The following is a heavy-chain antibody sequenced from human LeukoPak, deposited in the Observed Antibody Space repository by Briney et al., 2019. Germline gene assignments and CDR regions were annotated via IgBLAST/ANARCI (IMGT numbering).Heavy chain of an antibody. CDR3: AELGITMIGGV. V-gene: IGHV3-48*03. D-gene: IGHD3-10*02. CDR2: ISSSGSTI. J-gene: IGHJ6*04. Sequence: GGSLRLSCTASGFTFGDYAMSWFRQAPGKGLEWVSYISSSGSTIYYADSVKGRFTISRDNAKNSLYLQMNSLRAEDTAVYYCAELGITMIGGVWGKGTTVTISS. CDR1: GFTFGDYA.